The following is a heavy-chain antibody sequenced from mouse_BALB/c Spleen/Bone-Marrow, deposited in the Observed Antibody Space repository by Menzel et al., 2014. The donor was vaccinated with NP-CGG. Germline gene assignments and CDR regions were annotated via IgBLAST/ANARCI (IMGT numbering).Heavy chain of an antibody. J-gene: IGHJ2*01. V-gene: IGHV1-87*01. CDR2: IYPGDGDT. CDR3: ARGFPFDY. CDR1: GYTFTSYW. Sequence: VQGVESGAELARPGASVKLSCKASGYTFTSYWMQWVKQRPGQGLEWIGAIYPGDGDTRYTQEFKGKTTLTADKSSSTAYMQLSSLASEDSAVYYCARGFPFDYWGQGTTLTVSS.